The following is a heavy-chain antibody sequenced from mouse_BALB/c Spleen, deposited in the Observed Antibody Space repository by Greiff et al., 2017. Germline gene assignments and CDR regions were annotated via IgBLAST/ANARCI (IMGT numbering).Heavy chain of an antibody. CDR2: ISSGGST. Sequence: EVQVVESGGGLVKPGGSLKLSCAASGFTFSSYAMSWVRQTPEKRLEWVASISSGGSTYYPDSVKGRFTISRDNARNILYLQMSSLRSEDTAMYYCARGGGYDGSGWGQGTLVTVSA. D-gene: IGHD2-14*01. J-gene: IGHJ3*01. CDR1: GFTFSSYA. CDR3: ARGGGYDGSG. V-gene: IGHV5-6-5*01.